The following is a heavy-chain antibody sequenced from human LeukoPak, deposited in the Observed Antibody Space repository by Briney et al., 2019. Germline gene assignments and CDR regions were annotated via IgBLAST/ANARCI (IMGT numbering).Heavy chain of an antibody. D-gene: IGHD3-22*01. Sequence: SETLSLTCAVYGGSFSGYYWSWIHQPPGKGLEWIGEINHSGSTNYNPSLKSRVTISVDTSKNQFSLKLSSVTAADTAVYYCARGRSGYYYDSSGYYYYWGQGTLVTVSS. CDR3: ARGRSGYYYDSSGYYYY. V-gene: IGHV4-34*01. CDR2: INHSGST. J-gene: IGHJ4*02. CDR1: GGSFSGYY.